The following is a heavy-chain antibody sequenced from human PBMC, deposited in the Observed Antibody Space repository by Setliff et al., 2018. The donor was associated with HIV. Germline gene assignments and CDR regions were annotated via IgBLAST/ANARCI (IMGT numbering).Heavy chain of an antibody. J-gene: IGHJ1*01. V-gene: IGHV1-46*02. D-gene: IGHD3-22*01. CDR3: ATVRQYDYDSSGQEYFQH. CDR1: GYDFHAFY. CDR2: VNPSDGST. Sequence: ASVKVSCKASGYDFHAFYIHWVRQAPGQKLEWMGIVNPSDGSTIYAQKFQVRGTMTEDTSTDTAYMELSSLRSEDTAVYYCATVRQYDYDSSGQEYFQHWGQGTLVTVSS.